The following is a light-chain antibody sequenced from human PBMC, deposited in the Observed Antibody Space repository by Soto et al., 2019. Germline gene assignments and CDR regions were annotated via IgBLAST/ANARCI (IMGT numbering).Light chain of an antibody. V-gene: IGLV2-8*01. CDR3: SSYTDRKNLV. CDR2: DAT. CDR1: SSDIGGYNS. J-gene: IGLJ1*01. Sequence: QSVLTQPPSASGSPGQSVTISCTGTSSDIGGYNSVSWYQQHPGKAPKVMIYDATKRPSGVPDRFSGSKSGNTASLTVSALQAEDEADYYCSSYTDRKNLVFGTGTKVTVL.